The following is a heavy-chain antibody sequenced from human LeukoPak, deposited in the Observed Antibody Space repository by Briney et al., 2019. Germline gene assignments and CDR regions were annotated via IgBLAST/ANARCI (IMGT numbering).Heavy chain of an antibody. CDR3: AKGPGDFWSGYSDY. D-gene: IGHD3-3*01. CDR1: RFTFSSYA. V-gene: IGHV3-23*01. CDR2: ISGSGGST. Sequence: GGSLRLSCAASRFTFSSYAMSWVRQAPGKGLEWVSAISGSGGSTYYADSVKGRFTISRDNSKNTLYLQMNSLRAEDTAVYYCAKGPGDFWSGYSDYWGQGTLVTVSS. J-gene: IGHJ4*02.